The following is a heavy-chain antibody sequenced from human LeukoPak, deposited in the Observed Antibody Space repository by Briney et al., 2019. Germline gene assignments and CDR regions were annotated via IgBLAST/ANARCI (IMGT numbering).Heavy chain of an antibody. CDR3: AKDWTGTKPFDL. CDR1: EFTFFTYS. CDR2: ISGSGGST. D-gene: IGHD3/OR15-3a*01. Sequence: GGSLRLSCAASEFTFFTYSMSWVRQAPGKGLEWVSSISGSGGSTYYADSVKGRFTISRDNSKNTLYLQMNSLRAEDRAVYYCAKDWTGTKPFDLWGRGTLVTVSS. J-gene: IGHJ2*01. V-gene: IGHV3-23*01.